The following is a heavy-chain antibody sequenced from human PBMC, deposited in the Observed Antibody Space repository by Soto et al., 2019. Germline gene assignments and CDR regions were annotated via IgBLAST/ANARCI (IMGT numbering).Heavy chain of an antibody. Sequence: GESLKISCKGSGYSFTSYWIGWVRQMPGKGLEWMGIIYPGDSDTRYSPSFQGQVTTSADKSISTAYLQWSSLKASDTAMYYCARRAAGTLDPLYYYYGMDVWGQGTTVTVSS. CDR1: GYSFTSYW. CDR3: ARRAAGTLDPLYYYYGMDV. CDR2: IYPGDSDT. V-gene: IGHV5-51*01. J-gene: IGHJ6*02. D-gene: IGHD6-13*01.